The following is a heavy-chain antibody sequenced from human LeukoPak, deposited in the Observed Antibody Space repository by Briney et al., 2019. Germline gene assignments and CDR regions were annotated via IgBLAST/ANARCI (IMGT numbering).Heavy chain of an antibody. D-gene: IGHD4-17*01. Sequence: SVKVSCKASGGTFSSYAISWVRQAPGQGLEWMGGIIPIFGTANHAQKFQGRVTITTDESTSTAYMELSSLRSEDTAVYYCARTRTTVTTGYYYYMDVWGKGTTVTVSS. CDR2: IIPIFGTA. V-gene: IGHV1-69*05. CDR3: ARTRTTVTTGYYYYMDV. CDR1: GGTFSSYA. J-gene: IGHJ6*03.